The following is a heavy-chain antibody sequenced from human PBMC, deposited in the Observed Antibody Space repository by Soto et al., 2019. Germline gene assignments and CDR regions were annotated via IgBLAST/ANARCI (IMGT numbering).Heavy chain of an antibody. V-gene: IGHV1-3*04. CDR2: INSGHGNT. J-gene: IGHJ4*02. D-gene: IGHD2-15*01. CDR1: GCTFANYA. CDR3: ARLVAPGEFDY. Sequence: ASVKVSCKASGCTFANYAVHWVRQAPGQSLEWVGWINSGHGNTKYSQKFQTRVTITRDASASTDYLELSSLRSEDTAVYYCARLVAPGEFDYWGQGTRVNVSS.